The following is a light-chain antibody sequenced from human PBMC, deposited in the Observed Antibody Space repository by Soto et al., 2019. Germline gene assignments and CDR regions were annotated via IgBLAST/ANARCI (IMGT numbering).Light chain of an antibody. CDR1: SSNIGSNS. V-gene: IGLV1-44*01. CDR2: TND. CDR3: GAWGDRRRAWA. J-gene: IGLJ3*02. Sequence: QSVLTQPPSAAGTPGQWITISCSGSSSNIGSNSVNWYRQCPGTAPNLLIYTNDQRPSGVSDRFSGSKSGTSASLAISGLQSEDEADYYCGAWGDRRRAWAFGGGTKVTVL.